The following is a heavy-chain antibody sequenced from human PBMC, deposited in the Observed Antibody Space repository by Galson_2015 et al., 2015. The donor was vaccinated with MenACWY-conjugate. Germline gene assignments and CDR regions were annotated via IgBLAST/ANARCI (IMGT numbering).Heavy chain of an antibody. Sequence: SLRLSCAASGFTFSSYWMSWVRQAPGKGLEWVAHTNQDGSEKYYVDSVEGRFTISRDNAKNSLYLQMNSLRAEDTAVFYCARHPSSSFDCRGQGNLVTVSS. CDR2: TNQDGSEK. CDR3: ARHPSSSFDC. CDR1: GFTFSSYW. V-gene: IGHV3-7*03. D-gene: IGHD6-6*01. J-gene: IGHJ4*02.